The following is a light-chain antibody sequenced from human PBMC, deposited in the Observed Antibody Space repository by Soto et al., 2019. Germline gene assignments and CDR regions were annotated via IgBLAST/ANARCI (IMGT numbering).Light chain of an antibody. CDR1: ESVHRN. CDR2: YAS. Sequence: EMVMTQSPATLSVSPGERVSLSCRASESVHRNVAWYQQKPGQGPSLLIYYASTRATGVPDRFTGSGSGTEFTLTISSLQSEDFGVYHCQHYSNWPPTFGPGTNVEIK. CDR3: QHYSNWPPT. J-gene: IGKJ3*01. V-gene: IGKV3-15*01.